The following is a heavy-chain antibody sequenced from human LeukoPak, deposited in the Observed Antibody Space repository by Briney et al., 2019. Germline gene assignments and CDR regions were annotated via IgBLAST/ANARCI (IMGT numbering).Heavy chain of an antibody. CDR1: GGSFSGYY. D-gene: IGHD6-13*01. J-gene: IGHJ6*02. CDR3: ARVIAAAGRWGYYYYGMDV. V-gene: IGHV4-34*01. Sequence: PSETLSLTCAVYGGSFSGYYWSWIRQPPGKGLEWIGEINHSGSTDYNPSLKSRVTISVDTSKNQFSLKLSSVTAADTAVYYCARVIAAAGRWGYYYYGMDVWGQGTTVTVSS. CDR2: INHSGST.